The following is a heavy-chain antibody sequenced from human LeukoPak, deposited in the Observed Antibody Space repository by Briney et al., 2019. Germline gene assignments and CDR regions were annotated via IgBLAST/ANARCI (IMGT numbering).Heavy chain of an antibody. CDR1: RFTFSNFA. V-gene: IGHV3-23*01. D-gene: IGHD5-12*01. J-gene: IGHJ4*02. Sequence: GGSLRLSCAASRFTFSNFAMSWVRQAPGKGLEWVSGISASGAATYYPDSAKGRFTISRDNSKNTLYLQMNSLRAEDTALYYCAKGKTYEHFDSWGQGTLVTVSS. CDR3: AKGKTYEHFDS. CDR2: ISASGAAT.